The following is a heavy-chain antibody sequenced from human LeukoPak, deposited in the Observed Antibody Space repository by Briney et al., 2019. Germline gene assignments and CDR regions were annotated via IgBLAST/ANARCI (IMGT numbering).Heavy chain of an antibody. CDR2: IYNRGNT. Sequence: PSETLSLTCTVSGGSFSSGSYYWSWIRQPAGKALEWIGRIYNRGNTNYNPSLKGRATISVDTSKNQFSLKLSSVTAADTAVYYCARAYYGYDSSGYSPYYYYYMDVWGKGTTVTISS. CDR1: GGSFSSGSYY. V-gene: IGHV4-61*10. D-gene: IGHD3-22*01. J-gene: IGHJ6*03. CDR3: ARAYYGYDSSGYSPYYYYYMDV.